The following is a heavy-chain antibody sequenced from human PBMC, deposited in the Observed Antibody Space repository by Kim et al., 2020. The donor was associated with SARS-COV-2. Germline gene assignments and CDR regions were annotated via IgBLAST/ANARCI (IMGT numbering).Heavy chain of an antibody. J-gene: IGHJ5*02. Sequence: SETLSLTCTVSGGSISSYYWSWIRQPAGKGLEWIGRIYTSGSTNYNPSLKSRVTMSVDTSKNQFSLKLSSVTAADTAVYYCARDTGGSGYYPDNWFDPWGQGTLVTVSS. D-gene: IGHD3-22*01. CDR1: GGSISSYY. CDR2: IYTSGST. CDR3: ARDTGGSGYYPDNWFDP. V-gene: IGHV4-4*07.